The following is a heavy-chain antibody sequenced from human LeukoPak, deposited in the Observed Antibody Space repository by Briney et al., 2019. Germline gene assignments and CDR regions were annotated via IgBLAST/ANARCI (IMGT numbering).Heavy chain of an antibody. J-gene: IGHJ4*02. D-gene: IGHD6-13*01. CDR2: ISWNSGSI. Sequence: PGGSLRLSCAASGFTFDDYAMHWVRQAPGKGLEWVSGISWNSGSIGYADSVKGRFTISRDNAKNSLYLQMNSLRAEDTALYYCAKDGSHYSSSWYAPFFDYWGQGTLVTVSS. CDR3: AKDGSHYSSSWYAPFFDY. V-gene: IGHV3-9*01. CDR1: GFTFDDYA.